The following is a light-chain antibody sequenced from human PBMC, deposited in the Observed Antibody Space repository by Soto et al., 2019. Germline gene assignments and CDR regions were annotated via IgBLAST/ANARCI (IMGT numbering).Light chain of an antibody. V-gene: IGKV3-20*01. Sequence: IVLTQSPGTLSLSPGERATLSCRASQTGNNNYLAWYQHKSGQAPRLLIYGVYTRDSGIPDRFSGSGSGTEFTLTITRLEPEDSAIYFCQHNGYSQWTFVQGTKVEIK. CDR3: QHNGYSQWT. CDR1: QTGNNNY. CDR2: GVY. J-gene: IGKJ1*01.